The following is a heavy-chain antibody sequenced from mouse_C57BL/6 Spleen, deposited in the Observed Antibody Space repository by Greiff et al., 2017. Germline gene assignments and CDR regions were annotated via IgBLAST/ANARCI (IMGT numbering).Heavy chain of an antibody. CDR2: IYPGSGST. J-gene: IGHJ4*01. Sequence: VQLQQPGAELVKPGASVKMSCKASGYTFTSYWITWVKQRPGQGLEWIGDIYPGSGSTNYNEKFKSKATLTVDTSSSTAYMQLSSLTSEDSAVYYCARRGNYSGKYYAMDYWGQGTSVTVSS. D-gene: IGHD1-1*01. CDR3: ARRGNYSGKYYAMDY. V-gene: IGHV1-55*01. CDR1: GYTFTSYW.